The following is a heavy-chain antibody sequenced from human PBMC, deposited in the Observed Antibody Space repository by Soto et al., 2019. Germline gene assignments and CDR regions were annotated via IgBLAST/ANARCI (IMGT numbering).Heavy chain of an antibody. V-gene: IGHV1-58*01. CDR3: AAEGLPYYGMDV. CDR2: IVVGSGNT. D-gene: IGHD2-21*01. J-gene: IGHJ6*02. Sequence: SVKVSCKASGFTFTSSAVQWVRQARGQRLEWIGWIVVGSGNTNYAQKFQERVTITRDMSTSTAYMELSSLRSEDTAVYYCAAEGLPYYGMDVWGQGTTVTVSS. CDR1: GFTFTSSA.